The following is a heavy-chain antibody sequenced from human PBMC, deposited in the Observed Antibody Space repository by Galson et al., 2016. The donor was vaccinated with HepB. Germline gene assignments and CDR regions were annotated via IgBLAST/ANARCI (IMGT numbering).Heavy chain of an antibody. V-gene: IGHV3-30*04. Sequence: SLRLSCAASGFTFSNYAMHWVRQAPGKGLEWVAVISYDGRKKYYADSDKGRFTISRDNSKNTLHRQMNRLRAEDTAVYNCARGPDSDYDIQFYYYGMDVWGQGTTVTVFS. CDR1: GFTFSNYA. J-gene: IGHJ6*02. CDR3: ARGPDSDYDIQFYYYGMDV. D-gene: IGHD4-11*01. CDR2: ISYDGRKK.